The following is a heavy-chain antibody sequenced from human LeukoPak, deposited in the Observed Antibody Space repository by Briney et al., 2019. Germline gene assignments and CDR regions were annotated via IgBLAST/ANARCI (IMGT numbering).Heavy chain of an antibody. CDR1: GYTFTSYY. J-gene: IGHJ5*02. CDR2: INPSGGST. D-gene: IGHD6-19*01. CDR3: ARDPEGAVAGTPGYLFDP. Sequence: ASVKVSCKASGYTFTSYYMHWVRQAPGQGLEWMGIINPSGGSTSYAQKFQGRVTMPRDTSTSTVYMELSSLRSEDTAVYYCARDPEGAVAGTPGYLFDPWGQGTLVTVSS. V-gene: IGHV1-46*01.